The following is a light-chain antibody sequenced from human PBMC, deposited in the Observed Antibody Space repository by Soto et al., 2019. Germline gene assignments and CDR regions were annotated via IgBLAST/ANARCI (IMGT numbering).Light chain of an antibody. Sequence: QSALTQPASVSGSPGQSITISCTGTSSDVGGYNYVSWYQQYPGKAPKLIVYEVNSRPSGVSGRFSGSKSGNTASLTISGLLADDEADYYCSSYTSSTTNVVGTGTKVTVL. CDR2: EVN. CDR1: SSDVGGYNY. J-gene: IGLJ1*01. V-gene: IGLV2-14*01. CDR3: SSYTSSTTNV.